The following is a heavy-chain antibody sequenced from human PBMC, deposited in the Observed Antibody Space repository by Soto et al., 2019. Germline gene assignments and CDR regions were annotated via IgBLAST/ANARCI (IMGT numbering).Heavy chain of an antibody. Sequence: SVKVSCKASGGTFSSYTISWVRQAPGQGLEWMGRIIPILGIANYAQKFQGRVTITADKSTSTAYMELSSLRSEDTAVYYCARGSSSTRCYVGELNWFDPWCQGTLVTVSS. V-gene: IGHV1-69*02. J-gene: IGHJ5*02. D-gene: IGHD2-2*01. CDR2: IIPILGIA. CDR1: GGTFSSYT. CDR3: ARGSSSTRCYVGELNWFDP.